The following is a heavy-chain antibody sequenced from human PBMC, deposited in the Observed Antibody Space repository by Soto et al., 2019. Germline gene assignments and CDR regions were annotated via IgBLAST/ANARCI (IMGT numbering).Heavy chain of an antibody. V-gene: IGHV3-23*01. D-gene: IGHD3-10*01. CDR2: IAAGGGTS. J-gene: IGHJ5*02. CDR1: GFTFSSYA. CDR3: VKDGFYYGSGSYMPNWFDP. Sequence: PGGPLRLSCAASGFTFSSYAMSWVRQAPGKGLEWVSAIAAGGGTSHYADSVKGRFTISRDNSKNTLYLQMNSLRADDTAVYFCVKDGFYYGSGSYMPNWFDPRGQGTQVTVSS.